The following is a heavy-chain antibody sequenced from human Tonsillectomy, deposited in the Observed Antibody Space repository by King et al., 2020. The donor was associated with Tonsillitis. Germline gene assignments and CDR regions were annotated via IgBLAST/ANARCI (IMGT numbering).Heavy chain of an antibody. CDR3: ASNLYSSGWYKNPGWFDP. CDR1: GGSISSYY. Sequence: QPQESGPGLVKPSETLSLTCTVSGGSISSYYWSWIRQPPGKGLEWIGYIYYSGSTNYNPSLKSRVTISVDTSKNQFSLKLSSVTAADTAVYYCASNLYSSGWYKNPGWFDPWGQGTLVTVSS. D-gene: IGHD6-19*01. CDR2: IYYSGST. J-gene: IGHJ5*02. V-gene: IGHV4-59*01.